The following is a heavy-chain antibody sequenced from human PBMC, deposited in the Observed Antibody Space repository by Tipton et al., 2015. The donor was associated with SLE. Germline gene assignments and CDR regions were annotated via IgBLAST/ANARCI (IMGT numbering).Heavy chain of an antibody. CDR3: ARADISRGALVV. CDR1: GFNFGDYA. Sequence: SLRLSCTTSGFNFGDYAMAWVRQGPGKVLEWISFIRINSYGGSKEYAESVRGRFTISRDDSKGIAYLQMTSLKSDDTALYYCARADISRGALVVWGQGTIITCSS. D-gene: IGHD3-3*02. CDR2: IRINSYGGSK. V-gene: IGHV3-49*04. J-gene: IGHJ3*01.